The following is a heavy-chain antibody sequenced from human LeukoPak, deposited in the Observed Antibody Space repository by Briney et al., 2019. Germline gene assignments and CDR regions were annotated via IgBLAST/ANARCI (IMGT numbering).Heavy chain of an antibody. J-gene: IGHJ3*02. CDR2: IIPIFGTA. D-gene: IGHD2-15*01. V-gene: IGHV1-69*05. CDR3: AKAISGRSANAFDI. Sequence: ASVKVSCNASGGTFSSYAISWVRQAPGQGLEWMGGIIPIFGTANYAQKFQGRVTITTDESTSTAYMELSSLRSEDTAVYYCAKAISGRSANAFDIWGQGTMVTVSS. CDR1: GGTFSSYA.